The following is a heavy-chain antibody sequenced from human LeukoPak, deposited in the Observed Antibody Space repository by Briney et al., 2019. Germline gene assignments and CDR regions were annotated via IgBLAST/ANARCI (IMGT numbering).Heavy chain of an antibody. CDR1: GFTFSSYG. CDR3: AKSIVPFDY. J-gene: IGHJ4*02. CDR2: ISYDGSNK. D-gene: IGHD1-26*01. Sequence: GRSLRLSCAASGFTFSSYGMHWVRQAPGKGLEWVAVISYDGSNKYYADSVKGRFTISRDNSKNTLYLQMNSLRVEDTAVYYCAKSIVPFDYWGQGTLVTVSS. V-gene: IGHV3-30*18.